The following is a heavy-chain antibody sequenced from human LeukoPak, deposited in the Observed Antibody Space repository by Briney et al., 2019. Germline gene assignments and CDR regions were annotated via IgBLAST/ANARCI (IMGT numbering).Heavy chain of an antibody. D-gene: IGHD2-2*01. CDR3: ARANLLYCSSTSCLFDY. V-gene: IGHV1-2*02. CDR2: INPNDGDT. J-gene: IGHJ4*02. CDR1: GYTFTDYY. Sequence: ASVKVSCKASGYTFTDYYMHWVRQAPGQGFEWMGRINPNDGDTYYAQKFQGRVTMTRDTSISTAHMEVSRLRSDDTAVYYCARANLLYCSSTSCLFDYWGQGTLVTVSS.